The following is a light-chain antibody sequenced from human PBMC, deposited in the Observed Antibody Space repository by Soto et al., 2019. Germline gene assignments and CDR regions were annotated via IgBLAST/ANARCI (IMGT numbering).Light chain of an antibody. CDR2: GAS. Sequence: EIVMTQSPATLSVSPGERATLSCRASQSVSSNLAWYQQKPGQAPRLLIYGASTRATGIPARFSGSGSGTEFTLTISSLQSEDFAVYYCQQYNNWPPQYTFGQ. CDR3: QQYNNWPPQYT. J-gene: IGKJ2*01. V-gene: IGKV3-15*01. CDR1: QSVSSN.